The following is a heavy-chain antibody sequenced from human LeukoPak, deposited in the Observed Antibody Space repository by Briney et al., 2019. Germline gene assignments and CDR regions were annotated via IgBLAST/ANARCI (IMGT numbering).Heavy chain of an antibody. CDR3: ARDKNYYDSSGRRGYYFDY. V-gene: IGHV3-11*01. J-gene: IGHJ4*02. Sequence: PGGSLRLSCAASGFTFSDYYMSWIRQAPGKGLEWVSYISSSGSTIYYADSVKGRFTISRDNAKNSLYLQMNSLRAEDTAVYYCARDKNYYDSSGRRGYYFDYWGQGTLVTVSS. CDR1: GFTFSDYY. D-gene: IGHD3-22*01. CDR2: ISSSGSTI.